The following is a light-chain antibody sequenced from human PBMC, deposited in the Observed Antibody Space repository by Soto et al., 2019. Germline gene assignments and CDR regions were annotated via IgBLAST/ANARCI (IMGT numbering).Light chain of an antibody. CDR3: QPYDDLPL. J-gene: IGKJ4*01. Sequence: DIQMTQSPSSLSASVGDRVTITCQASQDITNYLNWYQQKPGKAPKLLIYDASNSEAGVPLRFSGSGSGTDFTFTISSLQPEDIATYYCQPYDDLPLFGGGTKVEIK. V-gene: IGKV1-33*01. CDR2: DAS. CDR1: QDITNY.